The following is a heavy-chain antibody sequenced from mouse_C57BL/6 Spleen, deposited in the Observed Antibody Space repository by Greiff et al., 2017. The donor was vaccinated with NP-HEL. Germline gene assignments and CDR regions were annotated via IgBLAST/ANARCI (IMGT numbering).Heavy chain of an antibody. Sequence: DVHLVESGEGLVKPGGSLKLSCAASGFTFSSYAMSWVRQTPEQRLEWVAYISSGGDYSYYADTVKGRFTISRDNARNTLYLQMSSLKSEDTAMYYCTRDRDYGRLDYWGQGTTLTVSS. J-gene: IGHJ2*01. D-gene: IGHD1-1*01. V-gene: IGHV5-9-1*02. CDR1: GFTFSSYA. CDR2: ISSGGDYS. CDR3: TRDRDYGRLDY.